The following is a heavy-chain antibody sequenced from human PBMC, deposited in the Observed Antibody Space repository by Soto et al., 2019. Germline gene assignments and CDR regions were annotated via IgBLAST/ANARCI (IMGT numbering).Heavy chain of an antibody. Sequence: GASVKVSCKASGGTFSSYAISWVRQAPGQGLEWMGGIIPIFGKANYAQKFQGRVTITADKSTSTAYMELSSLRSEDTAVYYCAREHTANWFDPWGQGTLVTVSS. J-gene: IGHJ5*02. V-gene: IGHV1-69*06. CDR2: IIPIFGKA. CDR3: AREHTANWFDP. CDR1: GGTFSSYA. D-gene: IGHD2-2*02.